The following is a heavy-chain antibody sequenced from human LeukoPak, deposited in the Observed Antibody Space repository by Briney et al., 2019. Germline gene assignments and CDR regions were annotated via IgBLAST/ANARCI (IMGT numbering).Heavy chain of an antibody. CDR2: IYSGTST. CDR1: GFTVSSSY. D-gene: IGHD6-19*01. CDR3: ARGRRAGRFDY. V-gene: IGHV3-53*01. Sequence: GGSLRLSCAASGFTVSSSYMNWVRQVPGKGLEWVSVIYSGTSTYYADSVKGRFTISRDNSKNTLYLQMNSLRAEDTAVYYCARGRRAGRFDYWGQGTLVTVSS. J-gene: IGHJ4*02.